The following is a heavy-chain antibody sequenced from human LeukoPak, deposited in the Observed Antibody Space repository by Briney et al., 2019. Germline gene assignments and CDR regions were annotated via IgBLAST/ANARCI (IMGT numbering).Heavy chain of an antibody. J-gene: IGHJ6*03. Sequence: TSETLSLTCAVYGGTLSGYYWSWIRQPPGKGLEWIGEINHSGSTNYNPSLKSRVTISVDTSKNQFSLKLSSVTAADTAVYYCARGYYYGSGRPLLYYYYYMDVWGKGTTATVSS. CDR1: GGTLSGYY. CDR2: INHSGST. CDR3: ARGYYYGSGRPLLYYYYYMDV. D-gene: IGHD3-10*01. V-gene: IGHV4-34*01.